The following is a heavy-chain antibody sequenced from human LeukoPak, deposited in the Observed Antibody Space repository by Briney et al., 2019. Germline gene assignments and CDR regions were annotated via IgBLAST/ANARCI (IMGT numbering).Heavy chain of an antibody. CDR2: TYYRSKWYN. V-gene: IGHV6-1*01. D-gene: IGHD1-26*01. CDR3: AREGEVGTTWSWFDP. J-gene: IGHJ5*02. CDR1: GDSVSSNSAA. Sequence: SQTLSLTFAISGDSVSSNSAAWNWIRQSPSRGLEWLGRTYYRSKWYNDYAVSVKSRMTINPDTSKNQFFLQLNSVTPEDMAVYYCAREGEVGTTWSWFDPWGQGTLVTVSS.